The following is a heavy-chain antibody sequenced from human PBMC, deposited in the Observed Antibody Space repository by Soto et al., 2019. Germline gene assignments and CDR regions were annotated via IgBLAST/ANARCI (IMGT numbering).Heavy chain of an antibody. D-gene: IGHD3-9*01. J-gene: IGHJ6*02. V-gene: IGHV3-30*18. CDR1: GFTFSSYG. CDR3: AKDRVLRYFDWSRDYGMDV. Sequence: PGGSLRVSCAASGFTFSSYGMHWVRQAPGKGLEWVAVISYDGSNKYYADSVKGRFTISRDNSKNTLYLQMNSLRAEDTAVYYCAKDRVLRYFDWSRDYGMDVWGLGTTVTSP. CDR2: ISYDGSNK.